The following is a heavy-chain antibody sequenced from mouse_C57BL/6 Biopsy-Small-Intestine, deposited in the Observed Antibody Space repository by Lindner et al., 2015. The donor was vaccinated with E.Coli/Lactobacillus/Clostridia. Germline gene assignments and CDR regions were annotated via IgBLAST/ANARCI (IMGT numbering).Heavy chain of an antibody. CDR3: VEWFYAMDF. V-gene: IGHV1-85*01. D-gene: IGHD1-3*01. J-gene: IGHJ4*01. CDR1: AHTFTEYD. CDR2: IYPRNGNT. Sequence: VQLQESGPELVKPGASVKLSCKASAHTFTEYDINWVKQRPGKGLEWIGWIYPRNGNTKYNEKFKDKATLTVDTSSSTAHMELHRLTSEDSAVYFCVEWFYAMDFWGQGTSVTVSS.